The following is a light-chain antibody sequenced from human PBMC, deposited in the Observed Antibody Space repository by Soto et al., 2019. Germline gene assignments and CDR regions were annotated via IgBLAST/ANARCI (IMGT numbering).Light chain of an antibody. CDR3: CSYAGSSTVV. CDR1: SSDVGSNNL. CDR2: EVT. J-gene: IGLJ2*01. Sequence: QSALTQPASVSGSPGQSITISCTGTSSDVGSNNLVSWYQQHPGKAPKLMIYEVTKRPSGVSNRFSGSKSGNTASLTISGLQPEDESDYYCCSYAGSSTVVFGGGTKLT. V-gene: IGLV2-23*02.